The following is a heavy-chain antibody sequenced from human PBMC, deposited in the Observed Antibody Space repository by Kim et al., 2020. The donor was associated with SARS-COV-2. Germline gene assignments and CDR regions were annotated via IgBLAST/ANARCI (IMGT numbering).Heavy chain of an antibody. V-gene: IGHV3-64D*06. J-gene: IGHJ4*02. CDR2: TTRSGDGS. D-gene: IGHD1-26*01. CDR1: GFTFSDYD. CDR3: VRCGRNHGAVL. Sequence: GGSLRLSCAGSGFTFSDYDINWVRRAPGKGLECVSATTRSGDGSFYADSVEGRITISRDYSKHTLYLQMNSLRVETTSVYYCVRCGRNHGAVLWRQGSLVIVPT.